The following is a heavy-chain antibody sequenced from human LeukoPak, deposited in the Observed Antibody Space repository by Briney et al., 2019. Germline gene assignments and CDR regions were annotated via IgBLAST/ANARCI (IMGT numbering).Heavy chain of an antibody. D-gene: IGHD5-12*01. J-gene: IGHJ4*02. Sequence: PGGSLRLSCAASGFTFSSYNMNWVRQAPGKGLEWVSHISSSSRTIYYADPVKGRFTISRDNAKNSLYLQMNSLRAEDTAVYYCARDRGYSGYDYRYWGQGTLVTVSS. CDR3: ARDRGYSGYDYRY. CDR2: ISSSSRTI. CDR1: GFTFSSYN. V-gene: IGHV3-48*01.